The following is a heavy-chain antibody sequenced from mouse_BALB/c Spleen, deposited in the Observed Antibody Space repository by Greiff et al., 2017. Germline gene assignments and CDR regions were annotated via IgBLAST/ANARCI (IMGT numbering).Heavy chain of an antibody. CDR1: GFTFSSYA. V-gene: IGHV5-6-5*01. J-gene: IGHJ4*01. Sequence: EVKLVESGGGLVKPGGSLKLSCAASGFTFSSYAMSWVRQTPEKRLEWVASISSGGSTYYPDSVKGRFTISRDNARNILYLQMSSLRSEDTAMYYCAREGNTRAMDYWGQGTSVTVSS. CDR3: AREGNTRAMDY. CDR2: ISSGGST.